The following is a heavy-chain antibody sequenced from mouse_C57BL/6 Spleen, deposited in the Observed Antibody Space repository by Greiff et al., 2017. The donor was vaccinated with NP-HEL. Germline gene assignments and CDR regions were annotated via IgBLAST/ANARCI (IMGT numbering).Heavy chain of an antibody. CDR2: IDPETGGT. J-gene: IGHJ3*01. D-gene: IGHD1-1*01. CDR1: GYTFTDYE. Sequence: VQLQQSGAELVRPGASVTLSCKASGYTFTDYEMHWVKQTPVHGLEWIGAIDPETGGTAYNQKFKGKAILTADKSSSTAYMELRSLTSEDSAVYYCTRFLYYGSSYAFAYWGQGTLVTVSA. CDR3: TRFLYYGSSYAFAY. V-gene: IGHV1-15*01.